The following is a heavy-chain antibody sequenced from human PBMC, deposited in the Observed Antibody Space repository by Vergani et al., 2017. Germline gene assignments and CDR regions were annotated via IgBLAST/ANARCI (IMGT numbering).Heavy chain of an antibody. D-gene: IGHD6-6*01. J-gene: IGHJ4*02. V-gene: IGHV4-4*07. CDR2: IYTSGST. CDR3: ASYPRTQYSSSSSFDY. CDR1: GGSISSYY. Sequence: QVQLQESGPGLVKPSETLSLTCTVSGGSISSYYWSWIRQPAGKGLEWIGRIYTSGSTNYNPSLKSRVTMSVDTSKNQFSLKLSSVTAADTAVYYCASYPRTQYSSSSSFDYWGQGTLVTVSS.